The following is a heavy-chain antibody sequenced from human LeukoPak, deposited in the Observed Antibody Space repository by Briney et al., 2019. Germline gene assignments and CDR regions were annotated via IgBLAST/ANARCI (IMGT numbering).Heavy chain of an antibody. CDR1: GGSFSGYY. CDR2: INHSGST. CDR3: ARRPRGVIIKTWFDS. V-gene: IGHV4-34*01. J-gene: IGHJ5*01. D-gene: IGHD3-10*01. Sequence: SETLSLTCAVYGGSFSGYYWSWIRQPPGKGLEWIGEINHSGSTNYNPSLKSRVTILLDTSKNQFSLNLSSVTAADTAVYYCARRPRGVIIKTWFDSWGQGTLVTVSS.